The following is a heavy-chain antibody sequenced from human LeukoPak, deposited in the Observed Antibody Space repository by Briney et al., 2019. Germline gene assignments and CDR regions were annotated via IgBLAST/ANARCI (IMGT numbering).Heavy chain of an antibody. CDR3: ARGSGWYEGYDY. CDR2: MNPNSGNT. CDR1: GYTLTSYD. J-gene: IGHJ4*02. V-gene: IGHV1-8*01. D-gene: IGHD6-19*01. Sequence: GASVKVSCKASGYTLTSYDINWVRQATGQGLEWMGWMNPNSGNTGYAQKFQGRVTMTRNTPISTAYMELSSLGSEDTAVYYCARGSGWYEGYDYWGQGTLVTVSS.